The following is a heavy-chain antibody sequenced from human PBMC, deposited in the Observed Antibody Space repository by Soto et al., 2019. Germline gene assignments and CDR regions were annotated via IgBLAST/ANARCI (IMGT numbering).Heavy chain of an antibody. CDR1: GYTFVNYG. J-gene: IGHJ6*02. CDR2: ISPYTGNT. V-gene: IGHV1-18*01. CDR3: VMVDNYVTPTPQDV. Sequence: QVQLVQSGDEVKKPGASVKVSCKASGYTFVNYGLALVRQAPGQGLGWMGWISPYTGNTDSATKVQGRLTMTTDTSTSTAYMDLGSLTSDDTAVYYCVMVDNYVTPTPQDVWGQGTTVTVSS. D-gene: IGHD3-16*01.